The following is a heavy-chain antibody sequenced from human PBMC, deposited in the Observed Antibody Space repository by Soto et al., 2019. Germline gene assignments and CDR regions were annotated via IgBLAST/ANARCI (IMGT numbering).Heavy chain of an antibody. V-gene: IGHV3-48*03. CDR1: GFTFSSYE. CDR3: ARDRYDSSGYYPELGY. CDR2: ISSSGSTI. Sequence: GGSLRLSCAAFGFTFSSYEMNWVRQAPGKGLEWVSYISSSGSTIYYADSVKGRFTISRDNAKNSLYLQMNSLRAEDTAVYYCARDRYDSSGYYPELGYWGQGTLVTVSS. D-gene: IGHD3-22*01. J-gene: IGHJ4*02.